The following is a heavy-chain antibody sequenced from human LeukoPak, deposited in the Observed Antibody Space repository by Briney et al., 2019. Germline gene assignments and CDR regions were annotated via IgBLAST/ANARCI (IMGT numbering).Heavy chain of an antibody. CDR2: ISAYNGNT. V-gene: IGHV1-18*01. J-gene: IGHJ4*02. D-gene: IGHD3-22*01. CDR1: GYTFTNYG. Sequence: ASVKVSCKASGYTFTNYGISWVRQAPGQGLEWMGRISAYNGNTNYAQKLQGRVTMTRDTATSTAYMELTSLTSDDTAVYYCARDRALFSSYYDSSGYWGQGTLVTVSS. CDR3: ARDRALFSSYYDSSGY.